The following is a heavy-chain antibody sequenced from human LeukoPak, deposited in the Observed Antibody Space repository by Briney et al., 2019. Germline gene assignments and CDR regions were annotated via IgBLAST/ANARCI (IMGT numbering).Heavy chain of an antibody. V-gene: IGHV4-4*02. D-gene: IGHD3-3*01. CDR3: AKGDYDFWSGSYYYYYMDV. CDR2: IYHSGST. J-gene: IGHJ6*03. Sequence: SETLSLTCAVSGGSISSRNWWSWVRQPPGKGLEWIGEIYHSGSTNYNPSLKSRVTISVDKSKNQFSLKLSSVTAADTAVYYCAKGDYDFWSGSYYYYYMDVWGKGTTVTVSS. CDR1: GGSISSRNW.